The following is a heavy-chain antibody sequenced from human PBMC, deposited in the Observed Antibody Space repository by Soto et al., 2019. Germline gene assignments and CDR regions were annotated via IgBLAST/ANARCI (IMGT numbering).Heavy chain of an antibody. D-gene: IGHD1-1*01. Sequence: EVQLLESGGGLVQPGGSLRLSCAASGFTFSTYAMTWVRQAPGKGLEWVSGISDNGGTTYYADSVKGRFTISRDNSKSTLYLQMNSLRAEDTAVYYRAKGRGTGTTRLGAFDIWGQGTMVTVSS. V-gene: IGHV3-23*01. CDR2: ISDNGGTT. CDR3: AKGRGTGTTRLGAFDI. CDR1: GFTFSTYA. J-gene: IGHJ3*02.